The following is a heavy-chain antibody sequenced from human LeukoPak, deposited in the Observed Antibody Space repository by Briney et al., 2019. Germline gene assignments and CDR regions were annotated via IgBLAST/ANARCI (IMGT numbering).Heavy chain of an antibody. CDR1: GGSISSGSYY. V-gene: IGHV4-61*02. J-gene: IGHJ4*02. CDR3: ASGGYSSSWYRVDY. Sequence: NPSQTLSLTCTASGGSISSGSYYWSWIRQPAGKGLEWIGRIYTSGSTNYNPSLKSRVTISVDTSKNQFSLKLSSVTAADTAVYYCASGGYSSSWYRVDYWGQGTLVTVSS. CDR2: IYTSGST. D-gene: IGHD6-13*01.